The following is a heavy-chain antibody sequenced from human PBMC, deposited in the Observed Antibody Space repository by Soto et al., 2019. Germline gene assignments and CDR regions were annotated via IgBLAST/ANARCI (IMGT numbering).Heavy chain of an antibody. J-gene: IGHJ4*02. D-gene: IGHD1-26*01. Sequence: QVQLQESGPGLVKPSQTLSLTCTVSGGSISSGGYYWSWIRQHPGKGLEWIGYIYYKGSTYYNPSLNSRVTISVDTSKNQFSLNLSSVTVADTAVYYCARDALFSGSYTLDYWGQGTLVTVSS. CDR2: IYYKGST. CDR1: GGSISSGGYY. CDR3: ARDALFSGSYTLDY. V-gene: IGHV4-31*03.